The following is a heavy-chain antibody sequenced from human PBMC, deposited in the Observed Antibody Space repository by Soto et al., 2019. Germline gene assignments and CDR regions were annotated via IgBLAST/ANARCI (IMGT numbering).Heavy chain of an antibody. CDR2: IFYSGST. Sequence: QLQLQESGPGLVKPSETLSLTCAVSGGSISSPNYYWGWIRQSPGKGLEWIGSIFYSGSTYYYPSYASRVTISVDASKTHLSLKLSSVTAADTAVYYGARHLLILGRGGYHYGMDVWGQGTTVTVSS. V-gene: IGHV4-39*01. CDR3: ARHLLILGRGGYHYGMDV. J-gene: IGHJ6*02. D-gene: IGHD3-16*01. CDR1: GGSISSPNYY.